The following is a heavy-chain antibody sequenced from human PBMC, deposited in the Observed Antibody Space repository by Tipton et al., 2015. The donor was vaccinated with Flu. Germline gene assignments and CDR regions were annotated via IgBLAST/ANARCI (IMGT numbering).Heavy chain of an antibody. D-gene: IGHD1-1*01. CDR1: GDSISTTIYY. Sequence: TLSLTCTVSGDSISTTIYYWGWVRRPPGRGLEWIGSIYYSGTTYYNPSLKSRVTISVDSSKNEFSLTLASLTAADTAVYYCARDLWNDRRAYYYYGVDVWGQGTPVTVSS. V-gene: IGHV4-39*07. J-gene: IGHJ6*02. CDR2: IYYSGTT. CDR3: ARDLWNDRRAYYYYGVDV.